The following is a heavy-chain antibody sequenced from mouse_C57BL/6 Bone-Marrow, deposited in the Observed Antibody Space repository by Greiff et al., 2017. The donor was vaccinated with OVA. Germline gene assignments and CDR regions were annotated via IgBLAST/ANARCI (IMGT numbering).Heavy chain of an antibody. J-gene: IGHJ2*01. CDR2: ISYSGST. Sequence: VQLQQSGPGMVKPSQSLSLTCTVTGYSITSGYDWHWIRHFPGNKLEWMGYISYSGSTNYNPSLKSRISITHDKSKNHFFLKLNSVTTEDTATYYCARELRFYYFDYWGQGTTLTVSS. D-gene: IGHD1-1*01. V-gene: IGHV3-1*01. CDR1: GYSITSGYD. CDR3: ARELRFYYFDY.